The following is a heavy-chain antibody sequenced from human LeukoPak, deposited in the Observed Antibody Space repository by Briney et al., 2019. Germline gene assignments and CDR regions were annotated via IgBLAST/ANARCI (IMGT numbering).Heavy chain of an antibody. Sequence: GGSLRLSCAASGFTFSGYAMTWVRQAPGKGLEWVSAISGGGSSTYYADSVKGRFTISRDNSKNTLYLQMNSLRAEDTAVYYCAKDSSSTCFDGFDYWGQGTLVTVSS. CDR3: AKDSSSTCFDGFDY. CDR2: ISGGGSST. CDR1: GFTFSGYA. V-gene: IGHV3-23*01. D-gene: IGHD6-13*01. J-gene: IGHJ4*02.